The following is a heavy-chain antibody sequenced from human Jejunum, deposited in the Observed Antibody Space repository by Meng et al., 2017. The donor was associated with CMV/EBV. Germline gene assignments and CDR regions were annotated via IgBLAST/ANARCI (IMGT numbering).Heavy chain of an antibody. CDR1: GLGFSGNG. V-gene: IGHV3-33*01. Sequence: VAGLGFSGNGFHWGSQDQGKGLEWVADIWYHGREAYYADSVRGRFTISRDDSKSTVYLQMNSLRDEDTAVYYCARDLAVGRIWFDPRGQGTLVTVSS. CDR3: ARDLAVGRIWFDP. J-gene: IGHJ5*02. CDR2: IWYHGREA. D-gene: IGHD6-19*01.